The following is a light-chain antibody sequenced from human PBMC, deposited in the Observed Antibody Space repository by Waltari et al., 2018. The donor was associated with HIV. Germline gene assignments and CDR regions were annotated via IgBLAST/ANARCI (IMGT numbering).Light chain of an antibody. CDR3: QQRSKWWT. CDR1: QSVSSY. J-gene: IGKJ1*01. Sequence: EIVLTQSPATLSLSPGERATLSCRASQSVSSYLGWYQQKPGQAPRLLIYDASNRATGIPARFSGSGSGTNFTLTIISLDPEDFAVYYCQQRSKWWTFGQGTKVEIK. CDR2: DAS. V-gene: IGKV3-11*01.